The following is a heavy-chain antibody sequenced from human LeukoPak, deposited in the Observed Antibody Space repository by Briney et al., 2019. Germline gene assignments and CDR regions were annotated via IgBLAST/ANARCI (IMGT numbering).Heavy chain of an antibody. CDR3: ARFYCSSTSCLEDY. J-gene: IGHJ4*02. CDR1: GFTFDDYA. V-gene: IGHV3-9*01. CDR2: ISWNSGSI. Sequence: PGRSLRLSCAASGFTFDDYAMHWVRQAPGKGLEWVSGISWNSGSIGYADSVKGRFTISRDNAKNSLYLQMNSLRAEDTAVYYCARFYCSSTSCLEDYWGQGTLVTVSS. D-gene: IGHD2-2*01.